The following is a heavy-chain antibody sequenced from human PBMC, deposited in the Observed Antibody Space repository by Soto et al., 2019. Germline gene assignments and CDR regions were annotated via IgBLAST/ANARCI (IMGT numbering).Heavy chain of an antibody. D-gene: IGHD6-25*01. J-gene: IGHJ5*02. CDR2: IYYSGST. Sequence: QVQLQESGPGLVKPSETLSLTCTVSGGSISSYYWSWIRQPPGKGLEWIGYIYYSGSTNYNPSLKSRVTISVDTSKNQISLKLSSVTAADTAVYYCARLHVGSRGWDNWFDPWGQATLDTVSS. CDR1: GGSISSYY. CDR3: ARLHVGSRGWDNWFDP. V-gene: IGHV4-59*01.